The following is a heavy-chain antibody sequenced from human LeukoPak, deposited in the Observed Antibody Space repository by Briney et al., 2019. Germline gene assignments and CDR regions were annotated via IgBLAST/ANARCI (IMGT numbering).Heavy chain of an antibody. CDR2: IIPILGIA. Sequence: SVTVSCRASGGTFSSYTISWVRQAPGQGLEWMGRIIPILGIANYAQKFQGRVTITADKSTSTAYMELSSLRSEDTAVYYCARDRSGYNPEYFQHWGQGTLVTVSS. D-gene: IGHD3-22*01. J-gene: IGHJ1*01. CDR3: ARDRSGYNPEYFQH. V-gene: IGHV1-69*04. CDR1: GGTFSSYT.